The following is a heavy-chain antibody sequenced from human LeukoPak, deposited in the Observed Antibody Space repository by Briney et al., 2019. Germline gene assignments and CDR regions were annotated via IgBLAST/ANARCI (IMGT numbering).Heavy chain of an antibody. D-gene: IGHD3-10*01. CDR1: GFTFSSYD. Sequence: GGSLRLSCAASGFTFSSYDMHWVRQATGKGLEWVSAIGTAGDTYYPGSVKGRFTISRENAKNSLYLQMNSLRAGDTAVYYCARGFGEPANYYGMDVWGQGTTVTVSS. V-gene: IGHV3-13*01. CDR3: ARGFGEPANYYGMDV. J-gene: IGHJ6*02. CDR2: IGTAGDT.